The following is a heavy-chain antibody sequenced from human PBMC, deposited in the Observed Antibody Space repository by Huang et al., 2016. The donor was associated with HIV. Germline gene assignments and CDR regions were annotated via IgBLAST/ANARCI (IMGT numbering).Heavy chain of an antibody. CDR2: IRDEGTNK. Sequence: QVQLVESGGGVVQPGGSLRLSCAASGFTFSSYGRHWVRQAPGKGLEWVAFIRDEGTNKYYADSMKGRFTISRDNSKNTLYLQMDSLRAEDTAVYYCATPDPPMTTFNTLDYWGQGTLVTVSS. CDR1: GFTFSSYG. V-gene: IGHV3-30*02. J-gene: IGHJ4*02. CDR3: ATPDPPMTTFNTLDY. D-gene: IGHD4-17*01.